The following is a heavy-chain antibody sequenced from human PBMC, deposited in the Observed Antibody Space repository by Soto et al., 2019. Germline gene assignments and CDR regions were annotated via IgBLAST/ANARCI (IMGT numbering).Heavy chain of an antibody. CDR1: GFTFSNAW. CDR3: TTGTAMVTYFDY. CDR2: IKSKTDGGTT. V-gene: IGHV3-15*07. D-gene: IGHD5-18*01. Sequence: GGSLRLCCAASGFTFSNAWMNWVRQAPGKGLEWVGRIKSKTDGGTTDYAAPVKGRFTISRDDSKNTLYLQMNSLKTEDTAVYYCTTGTAMVTYFDYWGQGTLVTVSS. J-gene: IGHJ4*02.